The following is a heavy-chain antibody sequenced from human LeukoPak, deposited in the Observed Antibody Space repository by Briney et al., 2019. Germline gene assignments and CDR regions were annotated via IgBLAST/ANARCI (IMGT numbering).Heavy chain of an antibody. CDR3: ARDAVATITGRFDAFDI. V-gene: IGHV4-59*12. Sequence: SETLSLTCTVSGGSISSYYWSWIRQPPGKGLEWIGYIYYSGSTNYNPSLKSRVTISVDTSKNQFSLKLSSVTAADTAVYYCARDAVATITGRFDAFDIWGQGTMVTVSS. D-gene: IGHD5-12*01. J-gene: IGHJ3*02. CDR2: IYYSGST. CDR1: GGSISSYY.